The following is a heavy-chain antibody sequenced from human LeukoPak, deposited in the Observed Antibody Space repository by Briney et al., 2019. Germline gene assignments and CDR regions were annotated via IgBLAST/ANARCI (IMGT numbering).Heavy chain of an antibody. CDR1: GFTFSSYG. CDR2: ISSSGSTI. CDR3: VRDPGWGAYDI. J-gene: IGHJ3*02. V-gene: IGHV3-48*04. D-gene: IGHD1-26*01. Sequence: GGSLRLSCAASGFTFSSYGMSWVRQAPGKGLEWVSYISSSGSTIYYADSVKGRFTISRDNAKNSLHLQTNSLRAEDTAVYYCVRDPGWGAYDIWGQGTMVTVSS.